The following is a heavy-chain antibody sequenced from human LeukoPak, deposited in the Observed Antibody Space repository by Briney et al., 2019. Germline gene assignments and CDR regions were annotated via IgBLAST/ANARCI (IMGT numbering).Heavy chain of an antibody. V-gene: IGHV1-2*06. D-gene: IGHD4-17*01. CDR1: GYTFTGYY. Sequence: GASVKVSCKAPGYTFTGYYMNWVRQAPGQGLEWMGRINPNSGGTNYAQKFQGSVTMTRDTSISTAYMELNRLRSDDTAVYYCARSGLDYGDYFVFDYWGQGILGTVSS. CDR2: INPNSGGT. CDR3: ARSGLDYGDYFVFDY. J-gene: IGHJ4*02.